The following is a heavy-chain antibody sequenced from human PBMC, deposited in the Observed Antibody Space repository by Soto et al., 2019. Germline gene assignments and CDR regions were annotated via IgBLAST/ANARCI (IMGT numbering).Heavy chain of an antibody. CDR1: GGSISSGDYY. V-gene: IGHV4-30-2*01. CDR2: IYHSGST. Sequence: SETLSLTCTVSGGSISSGDYYWSWIRQPPGKGLEWIGYIYHSGSTYYNPSLKSRVTISVDRSKNQFSLKLSSVTAADTAVYYCASTRGSGSYYYYGMDVWGQGTTVTVSS. CDR3: ASTRGSGSYYYYGMDV. D-gene: IGHD3-10*01. J-gene: IGHJ6*02.